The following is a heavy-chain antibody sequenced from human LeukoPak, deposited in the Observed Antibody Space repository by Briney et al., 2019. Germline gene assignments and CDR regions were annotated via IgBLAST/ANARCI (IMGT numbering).Heavy chain of an antibody. J-gene: IGHJ6*02. CDR3: ARDPAHGSYGMDV. V-gene: IGHV3-23*01. D-gene: IGHD1-26*01. Sequence: GGSLRLSCAASGFTFSSYAMSWVRQAPGKGLEWVSAISGSGGSTYYADSVKGRFTISRDNAKNTLYLQMDSLRAEDTAVYYCARDPAHGSYGMDVWGQGTTVTVSS. CDR2: ISGSGGST. CDR1: GFTFSSYA.